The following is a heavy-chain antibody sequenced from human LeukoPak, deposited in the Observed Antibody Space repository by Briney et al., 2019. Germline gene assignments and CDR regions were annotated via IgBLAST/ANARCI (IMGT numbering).Heavy chain of an antibody. J-gene: IGHJ5*02. Sequence: ASVKVSCKASGYTFTSYGISWVRQAPGQGLEWMGWISAYNGNTNYAQKLQGRVTMTTDTSTSTASMELRSLRSDDTAVYYCARAHSVSRWFDPWGQGTLVTVSS. CDR3: ARAHSVSRWFDP. CDR1: GYTFTSYG. V-gene: IGHV1-18*01. CDR2: ISAYNGNT.